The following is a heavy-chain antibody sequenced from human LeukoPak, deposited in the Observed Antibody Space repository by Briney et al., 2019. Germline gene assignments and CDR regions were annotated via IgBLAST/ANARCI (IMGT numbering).Heavy chain of an antibody. CDR1: GGSFSGYY. Sequence: PSETLSLTCAVYGGSFSGYYWSWIRQPPGKGLEWIGEINHSGSTNYNPSLKSRVTISVDTSKNQFSLKLSSVTAADTAVYYCARGRTYYYDSSGYPDAFDIWGQGTMVTVSS. D-gene: IGHD3-22*01. V-gene: IGHV4-34*01. J-gene: IGHJ3*02. CDR3: ARGRTYYYDSSGYPDAFDI. CDR2: INHSGST.